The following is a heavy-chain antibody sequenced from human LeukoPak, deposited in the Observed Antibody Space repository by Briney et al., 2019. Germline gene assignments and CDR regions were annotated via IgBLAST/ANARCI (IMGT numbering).Heavy chain of an antibody. CDR2: IYYSGTT. D-gene: IGHD5-18*01. V-gene: IGHV4-59*01. CDR1: GASISSFH. J-gene: IGHJ6*02. Sequence: SETLSLTCTVSGASISSFHWSWIRQSPGKGLEWIGNIYYSGTTNYNPSLKSRVSLSVGTSEKQFSLQLNSVTAADTAVYYCARDRIKPPGMDVWGQGTTVTVSS. CDR3: ARDRIKPPGMDV.